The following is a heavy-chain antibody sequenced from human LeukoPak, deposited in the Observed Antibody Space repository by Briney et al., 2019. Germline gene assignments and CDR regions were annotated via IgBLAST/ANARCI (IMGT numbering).Heavy chain of an antibody. Sequence: ASVKVSCKASGYTFTSYYMHWVRQAPGQGLEWMGLINPTGGSTSYAQKFQGRVTMTRDTSISTAYMELSRLRSDDTAVYYCARLDYDILTGYYIGWFDPWGQGTLVTVSS. CDR2: INPTGGST. V-gene: IGHV1-2*06. CDR3: ARLDYDILTGYYIGWFDP. CDR1: GYTFTSYY. J-gene: IGHJ5*02. D-gene: IGHD3-9*01.